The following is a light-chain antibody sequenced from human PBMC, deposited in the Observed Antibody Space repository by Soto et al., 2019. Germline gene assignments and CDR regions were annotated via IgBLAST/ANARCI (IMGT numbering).Light chain of an antibody. Sequence: EIVLTQSPGTLSLSPGERATLSCRASQSVSRNYLAWYQQKPGQAPRLLIYGASIRAPGIPDRFSGSGSGTDFTLTLRRLEPEDFAVYYCQQYGNSLLTFGGGTKGEIK. CDR2: GAS. CDR1: QSVSRNY. V-gene: IGKV3-20*01. J-gene: IGKJ4*02. CDR3: QQYGNSLLT.